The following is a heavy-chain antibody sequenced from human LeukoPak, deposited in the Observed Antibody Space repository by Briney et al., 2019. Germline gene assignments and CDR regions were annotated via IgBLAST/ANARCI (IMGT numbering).Heavy chain of an antibody. J-gene: IGHJ6*02. D-gene: IGHD3-10*01. CDR1: GFTFSSYS. CDR2: ISSSSSYI. Sequence: PGGSLRLSCAASGFTFSSYSMNWGRQAPGKGLEWVSSISSSSSYIYYADSVKGRFTISRDNAKNSLYLQMNSLRAEDTAVYYCARAYYYGSGSYSSYYGMDVWGQGTTVTVSS. V-gene: IGHV3-21*01. CDR3: ARAYYYGSGSYSSYYGMDV.